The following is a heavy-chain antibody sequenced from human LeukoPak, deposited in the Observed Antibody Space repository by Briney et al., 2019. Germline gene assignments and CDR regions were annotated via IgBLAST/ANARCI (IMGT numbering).Heavy chain of an antibody. CDR1: GGTFSSYT. D-gene: IGHD3-10*01. J-gene: IGHJ5*02. CDR3: ARDIEDGSGYFNWFDP. Sequence: ASVKVSCKASGGTFSSYTISWVRQPPGQGLEWMGRIIPILGIANYAQKFQGRVTITADKSTSTAYMELSSLRSEDTAVYYCARDIEDGSGYFNWFDPWGQGTLVTVSS. CDR2: IIPILGIA. V-gene: IGHV1-69*04.